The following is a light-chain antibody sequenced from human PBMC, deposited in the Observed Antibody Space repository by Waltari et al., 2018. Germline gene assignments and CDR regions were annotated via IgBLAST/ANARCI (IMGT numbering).Light chain of an antibody. CDR3: QQYNSWSVT. J-gene: IGKJ4*01. CDR2: GAS. CDR1: QTVNSN. Sequence: ETVITQSPATLSVSPGERETLSFSASQTVNSNLAWYQQKPGQAPSLLIYGASTSATCVPARFSGGGSGTEVTLTISGLHSEDFAVYYCQQYNSWSVTFCGGTKVEIK. V-gene: IGKV3-15*01.